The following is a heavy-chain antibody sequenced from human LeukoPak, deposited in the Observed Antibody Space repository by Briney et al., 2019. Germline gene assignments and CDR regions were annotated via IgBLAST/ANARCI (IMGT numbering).Heavy chain of an antibody. CDR2: ISSSSSYI. CDR1: GFTLSSYS. CDR3: ARDRGHYGSTLYYFDY. V-gene: IGHV3-21*01. Sequence: GGSLRLSCAASGFTLSSYSMNWVRQAPGKGLEWVSSISSSSSYIYYADSVKGRFTISRDNAKNSLYLQMNSLRAEDTAVYYCARDRGHYGSTLYYFDYWGQGTLVTVSS. J-gene: IGHJ4*02. D-gene: IGHD3-10*01.